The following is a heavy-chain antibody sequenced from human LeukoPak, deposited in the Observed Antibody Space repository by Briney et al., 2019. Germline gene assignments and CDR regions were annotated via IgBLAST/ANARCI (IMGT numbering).Heavy chain of an antibody. CDR1: GFTVSGNY. Sequence: GGSLRLSCAASGFTVSGNYMSWVRQAPGKGLEWVSVIFIGGSTYYADSVKGRFTISRDNSENTLYLQMNSLRAEDTAVYYCARVPPDRYCTSTSCYTLGVDWGQGTLVTVSS. CDR2: IFIGGST. J-gene: IGHJ4*02. V-gene: IGHV3-66*01. CDR3: ARVPPDRYCTSTSCYTLGVD. D-gene: IGHD2-2*02.